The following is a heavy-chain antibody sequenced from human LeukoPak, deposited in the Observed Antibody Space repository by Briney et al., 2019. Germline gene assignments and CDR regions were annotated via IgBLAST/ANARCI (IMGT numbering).Heavy chain of an antibody. Sequence: PGGSLRLSCAASGFTVSSNYMSWVRQAPGKGLEYVSMISSNGDTTYYADSVKGRFTISRDNSKDTLYLQMSSLTAEDTAVYYCVKDRSLRTSRLNDAFDIWGQGTMVTVSS. CDR3: VKDRSLRTSRLNDAFDI. D-gene: IGHD1/OR15-1a*01. CDR2: ISSNGDTT. J-gene: IGHJ3*02. V-gene: IGHV3-64D*06. CDR1: GFTVSSNY.